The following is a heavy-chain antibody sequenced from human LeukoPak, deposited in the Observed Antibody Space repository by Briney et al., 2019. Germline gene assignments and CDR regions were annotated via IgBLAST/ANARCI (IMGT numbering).Heavy chain of an antibody. Sequence: SVKVSCKASGYTFTSYGISWVRQAPGQGLEWMGGIIPIFGTANYAQKFQGRVTITADESTSTAYMELGSLRSEDTAVYYCARDGSGAFDIWGQGTMVTVSS. CDR1: GYTFTSYG. J-gene: IGHJ3*02. CDR3: ARDGSGAFDI. V-gene: IGHV1-69*13. D-gene: IGHD1-14*01. CDR2: IIPIFGTA.